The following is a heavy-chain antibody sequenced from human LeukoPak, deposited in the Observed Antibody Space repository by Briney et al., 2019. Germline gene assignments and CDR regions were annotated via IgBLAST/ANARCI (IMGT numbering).Heavy chain of an antibody. CDR2: IYYSGST. D-gene: IGHD5-18*01. CDR3: ARTIVDTVSYYFDY. J-gene: IGHJ4*02. V-gene: IGHV4-39*07. Sequence: SETLSLTCTVSGGSISSSSYYWDWIRQPPGKGLEWIGSIYYSGSTYYNPSLKSRVTISVDTSKNQFSLKLSSVTAADTAVYYCARTIVDTVSYYFDYWGQGTLVTVSS. CDR1: GGSISSSSYY.